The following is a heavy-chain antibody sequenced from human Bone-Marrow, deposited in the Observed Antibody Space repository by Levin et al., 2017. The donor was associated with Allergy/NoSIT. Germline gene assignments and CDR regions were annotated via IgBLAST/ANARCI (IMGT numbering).Heavy chain of an antibody. CDR3: ARDTAAAMDV. CDR2: IKNKGDSDTA. V-gene: IGHV3-72*01. CDR1: GFTFNDHY. Sequence: SCSASGFTFNDHYMDWVRQAPGKGLEWVGRIKNKGDSDTADYAASVKGRFTMSRDNSNYLLFLQMNNLNPEDTAVYYCARDTAAAMDVWGQGTTVTVSS. J-gene: IGHJ6*02. D-gene: IGHD6-13*01.